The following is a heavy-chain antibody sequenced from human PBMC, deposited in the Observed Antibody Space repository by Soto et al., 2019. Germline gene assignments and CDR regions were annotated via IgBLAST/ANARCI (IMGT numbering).Heavy chain of an antibody. CDR3: AREGSYHYFDY. V-gene: IGHV4-31*03. J-gene: IGHJ4*02. Sequence: QVQLQESGPGLVKPSQTLSLACTVSDGSVSRGGYYWSWLRQSPGKGLEWIGNIYYTGRTSYNPSLKSRVTISPETSKRQFSLRLASVSAADTALYYCAREGSYHYFDYWGQGALVTVSS. CDR1: DGSVSRGGYY. CDR2: IYYTGRT. D-gene: IGHD1-26*01.